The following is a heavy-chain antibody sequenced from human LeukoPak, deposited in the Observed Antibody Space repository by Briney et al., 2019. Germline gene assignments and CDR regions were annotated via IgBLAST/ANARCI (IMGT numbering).Heavy chain of an antibody. V-gene: IGHV3-7*03. Sequence: GGSLRLSCVVSGFMFSSNTMTWVRQAPGKGLEWVANIKEDGSEKHYVDSVKGRFTISRDNAKNSLYLQMNSLRAEDTALYYCAKDYNDMITFGGVDYWGQGTLVTVSS. CDR3: AKDYNDMITFGGVDY. D-gene: IGHD3-16*01. CDR2: IKEDGSEK. CDR1: GFMFSSNT. J-gene: IGHJ4*02.